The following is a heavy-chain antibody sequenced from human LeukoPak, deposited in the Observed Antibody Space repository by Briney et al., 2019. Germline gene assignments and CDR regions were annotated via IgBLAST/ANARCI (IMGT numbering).Heavy chain of an antibody. CDR1: GFTFSTYA. CDR3: ARDRSGSVVVITFGDY. V-gene: IGHV3-30-3*01. CDR2: ISYDGSNK. Sequence: AGGSLRLSCAASGFTFSTYAMHWVRQAPGKGLEWVAVISYDGSNKYYADSVKGRFTISRDNSKNTLYLQMNSLRAEDTAVYYCARDRSGSVVVITFGDYWGQGTLVTVSS. D-gene: IGHD3-22*01. J-gene: IGHJ4*02.